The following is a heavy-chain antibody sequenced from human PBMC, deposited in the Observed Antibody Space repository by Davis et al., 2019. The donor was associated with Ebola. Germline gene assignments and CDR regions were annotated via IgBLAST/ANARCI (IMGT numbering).Heavy chain of an antibody. V-gene: IGHV5-51*01. CDR2: IHPSDSDT. D-gene: IGHD4-11*01. Sequence: PGGSLRLSCKASGYSFTSYWIGWVRQMPGKGLEWMGIIHPSDSDTRYSPSFQGQVTMSVDKSISTAYLHWSSLRASDTAMYFCARRRVDYTWYYWGQGTLVPVSS. CDR1: GYSFTSYW. CDR3: ARRRVDYTWYY. J-gene: IGHJ4*02.